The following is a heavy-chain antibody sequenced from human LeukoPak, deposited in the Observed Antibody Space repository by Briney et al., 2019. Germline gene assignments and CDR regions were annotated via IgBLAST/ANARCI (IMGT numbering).Heavy chain of an antibody. V-gene: IGHV1-8*01. CDR3: YDSSGYGAFDI. CDR2: MNPNSGNT. D-gene: IGHD3-22*01. J-gene: IGHJ3*02. Sequence: ASVKVSCRASGYTFTSYDINWVRQATGQGLEWMGWMNPNSGNTGYAQKFQGRVTMTRNTSISTAYMELSSLRSEDTAVYYCYDSSGYGAFDIWGQGTMVTVSS. CDR1: GYTFTSYD.